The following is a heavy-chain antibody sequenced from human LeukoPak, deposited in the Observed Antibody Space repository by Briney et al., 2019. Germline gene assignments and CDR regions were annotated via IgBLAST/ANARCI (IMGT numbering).Heavy chain of an antibody. CDR3: ARGRVGSDGYNGWYFDL. V-gene: IGHV1-18*01. CDR2: ISAHNGNT. Sequence: ASVKVSCKASGYTFTNYGISWVRQAPGQGLEWMGWISAHNGNTKYAQKLQGRVSMTTDTSTSTAYMELRSLRSEDTAVYYCARGRVGSDGYNGWYFDLWGRGTLVTVSS. CDR1: GYTFTNYG. D-gene: IGHD5-24*01. J-gene: IGHJ2*01.